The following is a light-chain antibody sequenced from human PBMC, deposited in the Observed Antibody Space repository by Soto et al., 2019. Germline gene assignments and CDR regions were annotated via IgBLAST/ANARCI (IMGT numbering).Light chain of an antibody. CDR1: SSDVGDYRD. CDR2: DVT. V-gene: IGLV2-14*03. J-gene: IGLJ2*01. Sequence: QSALTQPASVSGSPGQSITISCTGTSSDVGDYRDVSWYQQHPGKAPKLMIYDVTNRPSGVSNRFSGSKSGYTASLTISGLQAEDEANYYCSSYTRGSTPVVFGGGTQLTVL. CDR3: SSYTRGSTPVV.